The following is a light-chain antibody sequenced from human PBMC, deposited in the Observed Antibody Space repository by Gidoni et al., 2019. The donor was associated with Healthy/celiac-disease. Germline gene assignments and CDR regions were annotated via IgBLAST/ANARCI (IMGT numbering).Light chain of an antibody. CDR2: GAS. V-gene: IGKV3-20*01. J-gene: IGKJ4*01. CDR1: QSVSSSY. CDR3: QQYGSSPA. Sequence: EIVLTQSPGTLSLSPAERATLSGRASQSVSSSYLAWYQQKPGQPPRLLIYGASSRATGIPDRFSGSGSGTDFTLTISRLEPEDFAVYYCQQYGSSPAFGGGTKVEIK.